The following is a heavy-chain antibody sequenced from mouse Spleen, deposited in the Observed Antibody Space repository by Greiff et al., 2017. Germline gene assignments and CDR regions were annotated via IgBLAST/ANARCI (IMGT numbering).Heavy chain of an antibody. D-gene: IGHD2-13*01. Sequence: VQLQQSGPGLVAPSQSLSITCTVSGVSLTSYGVHWVRQPPGKGLEWLVVIWSDGSTTYNSALKSRLSISKDNSKSQVVLKMNSLQTDDTAMYYCARKSDYGYAMDDWGQGTSVTVSS. CDR3: ARKSDYGYAMDD. CDR2: IWSDGST. CDR1: GVSLTSYG. J-gene: IGHJ4*01. V-gene: IGHV2-6*02.